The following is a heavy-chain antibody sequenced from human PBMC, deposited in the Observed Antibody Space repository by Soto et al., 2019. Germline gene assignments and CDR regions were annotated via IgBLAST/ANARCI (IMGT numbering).Heavy chain of an antibody. V-gene: IGHV3-23*01. Sequence: EVQLLESGGDLVQPGGSLRLSCAASGFTFSSYAMSWVRQAPGKGLEWVSTISASGGSTYYADSVKGRFTISSDNSKNTLYLQMNSLRAEDTAIYYGAKRGGDYWGQGTLVTVSS. D-gene: IGHD3-16*01. CDR2: ISASGGST. J-gene: IGHJ4*02. CDR3: AKRGGDY. CDR1: GFTFSSYA.